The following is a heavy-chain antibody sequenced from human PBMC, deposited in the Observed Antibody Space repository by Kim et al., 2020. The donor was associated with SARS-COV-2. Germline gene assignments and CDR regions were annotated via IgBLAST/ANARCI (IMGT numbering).Heavy chain of an antibody. V-gene: IGHV4-59*08. D-gene: IGHD3-22*01. J-gene: IGHJ5*02. CDR3: ARHGGYYDSSGFWGWFDP. CDR1: GGSISSYY. CDR2: IYYSGST. Sequence: SETLSLTCTVSGGSISSYYWSWIRQPPGKGLEWIGYIYYSGSTNYNPSLKSRVTISVDTSKNQFSLKLSSVTAAYTAVYYCARHGGYYDSSGFWGWFDPWGQGTLVTVSS.